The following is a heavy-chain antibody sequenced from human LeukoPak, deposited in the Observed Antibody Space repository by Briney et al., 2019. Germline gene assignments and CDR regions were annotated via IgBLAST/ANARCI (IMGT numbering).Heavy chain of an antibody. CDR3: ALLPDYYDSSGQRVDY. Sequence: ASVKVSCKASGYTFTGYYMHWVRQAPGQGLEWMGIINPSGGSTSYAQKFQGRVTMTRDTSTSTVYMELSSLRSEDTAVYYCALLPDYYDSSGQRVDYWGQGTLVTVSS. V-gene: IGHV1-46*01. D-gene: IGHD3-22*01. CDR1: GYTFTGYY. J-gene: IGHJ4*02. CDR2: INPSGGST.